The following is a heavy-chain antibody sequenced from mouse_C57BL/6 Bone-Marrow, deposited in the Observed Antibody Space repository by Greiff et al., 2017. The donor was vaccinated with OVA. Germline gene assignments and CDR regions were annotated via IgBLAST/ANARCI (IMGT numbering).Heavy chain of an antibody. CDR2: IDPENGDT. CDR3: TIQGDYFDY. CDR1: GFNIKDDY. V-gene: IGHV14-4*01. Sequence: EVQLQQSGAELVRPGASVKLSCTASGFNIKDDYMHWVKQRPEQGLEWIGWIDPENGDTEYASQFQGKATITADTSSNTAYLQLSSLTSEDTAVYYCTIQGDYFDYWGQGTTLTVSS. J-gene: IGHJ2*01.